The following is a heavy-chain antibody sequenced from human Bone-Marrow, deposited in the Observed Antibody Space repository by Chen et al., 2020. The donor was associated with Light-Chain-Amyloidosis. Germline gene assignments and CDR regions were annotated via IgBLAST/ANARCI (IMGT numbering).Heavy chain of an antibody. Sequence: QVQLVESGGGVAQPGRSLRPSCAASGFSFSSYAFHWVRQAPGKGLEWVALISYDGNNKHYADSVKGRFIISRDNSKNTLYLQMNSLRAGDTAVYYCTREGGSLYGDPGPDYWGQGTLVTVS. V-gene: IGHV3-30-3*01. CDR3: TREGGSLYGDPGPDY. CDR2: ISYDGNNK. D-gene: IGHD2-21*01. J-gene: IGHJ4*02. CDR1: GFSFSSYA.